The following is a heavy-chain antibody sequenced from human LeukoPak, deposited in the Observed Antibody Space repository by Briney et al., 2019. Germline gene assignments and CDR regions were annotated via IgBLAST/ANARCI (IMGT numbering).Heavy chain of an antibody. V-gene: IGHV3-21*01. D-gene: IGHD3-3*01. CDR1: GFTFSSYS. J-gene: IGHJ5*02. Sequence: GGSLRLSCAASGFTFSSYSMNWVRQAPGKGLEWVSSISSSSSYIYYADSVKGRFTISRDNAKNSLYLQMNSLRAEDTAVYYCARDLTNYDFWSGPTPWGQGTLVTVSS. CDR2: ISSSSSYI. CDR3: ARDLTNYDFWSGPTP.